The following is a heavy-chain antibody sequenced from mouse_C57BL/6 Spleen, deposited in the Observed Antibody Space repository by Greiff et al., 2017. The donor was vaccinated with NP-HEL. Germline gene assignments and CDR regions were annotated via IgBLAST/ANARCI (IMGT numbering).Heavy chain of an antibody. Sequence: QVQLQQSGPELVKPGASVKISCKASGYAFSSSWMNWVKQRPGKGLEWIGRIYPGDGDTNYNGKFKGKATLTADKSSSTAYMQLSSLTSEDSVVYFCAREGYGSPPWYFDVWGTGTTVTVSS. J-gene: IGHJ1*03. CDR2: IYPGDGDT. CDR3: AREGYGSPPWYFDV. D-gene: IGHD1-1*01. CDR1: GYAFSSSW. V-gene: IGHV1-82*01.